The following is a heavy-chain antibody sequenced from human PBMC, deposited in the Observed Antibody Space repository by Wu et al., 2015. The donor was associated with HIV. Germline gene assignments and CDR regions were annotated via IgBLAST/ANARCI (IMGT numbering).Heavy chain of an antibody. V-gene: IGHV1-2*04. Sequence: QVQLVQSGAEVKKPGSSVKVSCKASGGTFSSYAISWVRQAPGQGLEWMGRINPKNGVTRYTQKFQGWVTLTRDTSISTAYMEVNALGSDDTAVFYCSSEHGHWGQGTLVTVSS. D-gene: IGHD5-24*01. CDR2: INPKNGVT. J-gene: IGHJ4*02. CDR3: SSEHGH. CDR1: GGTFSSYA.